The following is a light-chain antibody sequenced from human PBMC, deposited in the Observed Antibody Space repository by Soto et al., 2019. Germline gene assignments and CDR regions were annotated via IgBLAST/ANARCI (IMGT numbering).Light chain of an antibody. V-gene: IGLV2-11*01. J-gene: IGLJ1*01. CDR2: DVS. CDR1: SSDVGGYNY. Sequence: QSALTQPRSVSGSLGQSVTISCTGTSSDVGGYNYFSWYQQHPGKAPKLRIYDVSKRPSVVPDRFSGSKSGNTASLTISGLQAADEADYYCCSYAGSYTYVFGTGTKLAV. CDR3: CSYAGSYTYV.